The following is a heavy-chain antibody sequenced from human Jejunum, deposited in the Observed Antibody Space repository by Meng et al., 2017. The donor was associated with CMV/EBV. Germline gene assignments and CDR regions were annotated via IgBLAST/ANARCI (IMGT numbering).Heavy chain of an antibody. Sequence: LKISCKTSGYKFANYWIGWVRQMSGKGLDWIGIIYPGDSDTKYNPSFQGLVTISADTSTNTAYLHWDNLQASDTAIYYCAKQNWGFDYWGQGTLVTVSS. J-gene: IGHJ4*02. V-gene: IGHV5-51*01. D-gene: IGHD3-16*01. CDR2: IYPGDSDT. CDR1: GYKFANYW. CDR3: AKQNWGFDY.